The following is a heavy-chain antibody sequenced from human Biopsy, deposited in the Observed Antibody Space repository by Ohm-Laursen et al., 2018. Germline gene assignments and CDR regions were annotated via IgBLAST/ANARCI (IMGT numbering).Heavy chain of an antibody. CDR3: TKNTQWEGSGYLDAFHI. CDR2: ISWSSDSI. V-gene: IGHV3-9*01. D-gene: IGHD3-22*01. J-gene: IGHJ3*02. CDR1: GFRFDNTG. Sequence: SLRLSCTASGFRFDNTGMHWVRQGPGKGLEWVAGISWSSDSITYAKSVTGRFTISRDNGENSLYPQMNSLRPEDTALYYCTKNTQWEGSGYLDAFHIWGHGAMVTVSS.